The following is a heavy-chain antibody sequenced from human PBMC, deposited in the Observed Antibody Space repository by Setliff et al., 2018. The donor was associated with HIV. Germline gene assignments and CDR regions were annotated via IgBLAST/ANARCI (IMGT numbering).Heavy chain of an antibody. CDR2: IYYNGRT. D-gene: IGHD1-1*01. CDR1: GGSISSGGYY. V-gene: IGHV4-31*03. Sequence: LSLTCTVSGGSISSGGYYWNWIRQYPVKGLEWIGHIYYNGRTLFNPALGTRLNMSVDTSENQFSLHLNSVTAADTAVYYCVRVGTNWPSWFDPWGQGTRVTVSS. J-gene: IGHJ5*02. CDR3: VRVGTNWPSWFDP.